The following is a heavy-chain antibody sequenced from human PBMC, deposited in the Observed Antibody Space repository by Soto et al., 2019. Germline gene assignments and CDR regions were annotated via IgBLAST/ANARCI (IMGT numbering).Heavy chain of an antibody. J-gene: IGHJ4*02. Sequence: GGSLRLSCAASGFTFSSYSMVWVRQAPGKGLEWVSTITANSGSTAYGDSVTCRFTISRDNSNSTMYLQTNSLRVEDTAAYYCAKSPEWPNRYFDYWGQGTLVTVSS. CDR2: ITANSGST. D-gene: IGHD3-3*01. V-gene: IGHV3-23*01. CDR3: AKSPEWPNRYFDY. CDR1: GFTFSSYS.